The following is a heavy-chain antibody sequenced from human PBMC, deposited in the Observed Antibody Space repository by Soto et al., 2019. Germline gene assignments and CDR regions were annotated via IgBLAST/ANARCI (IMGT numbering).Heavy chain of an antibody. CDR1: GFTFSSNG. Sequence: QVQLVESGGGVVQPGRSLRLTCAASGFTFSSNGMHWVRQAPGKGLEWVALVASDGSKTYYGDSVRGRFTISRDNSENTLYLHMNSLRAEDTAVYYCARWVGGSMYDNSGKYDSWGQGTLVTVSS. CDR2: VASDGSKT. V-gene: IGHV3-30*03. J-gene: IGHJ5*01. CDR3: ARWVGGSMYDNSGKYDS. D-gene: IGHD3-22*01.